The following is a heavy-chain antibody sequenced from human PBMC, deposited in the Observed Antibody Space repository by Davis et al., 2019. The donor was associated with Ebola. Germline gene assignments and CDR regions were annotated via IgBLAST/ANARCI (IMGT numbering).Heavy chain of an antibody. J-gene: IGHJ4*02. CDR2: IKSKTDGGTT. D-gene: IGHD5-24*01. Sequence: PGGSLRLSCAASGFTFSNAWMSWVRQAPGKGLEWVGRIKSKTDGGTTDYAAPVKGRFTISRDDFKNIAYLQMNSLKTEDTAMYYCTRRLRRDSPPTIPDYWGQGTLVTVSS. CDR1: GFTFSNAW. V-gene: IGHV3-15*01. CDR3: TRRLRRDSPPTIPDY.